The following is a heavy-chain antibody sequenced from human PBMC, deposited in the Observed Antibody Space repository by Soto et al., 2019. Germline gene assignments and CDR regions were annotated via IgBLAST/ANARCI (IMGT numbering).Heavy chain of an antibody. CDR3: AHRVLRTVFGLVTTTAIYFDF. CDR2: IFWDDDK. J-gene: IGHJ4*02. Sequence: QITLNESGPTPVKPRQPLTLTCTFSGFSLTTSGVGVGWIRQSPGKAPEWLALIFWDDDKRYRPSLKSRLTITKDTCKNRVVLTMADLDPADTATYYCAHRVLRTVFGLVTTTAIYFDFWGQGTPVAVAS. CDR1: GFSLTTSGVG. V-gene: IGHV2-5*02. D-gene: IGHD3-3*01.